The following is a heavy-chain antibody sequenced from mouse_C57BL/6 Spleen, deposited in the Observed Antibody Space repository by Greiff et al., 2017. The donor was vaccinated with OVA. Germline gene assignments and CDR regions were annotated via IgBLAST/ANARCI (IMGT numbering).Heavy chain of an antibody. J-gene: IGHJ4*01. CDR1: GYTFPRSW. Sequence: VQLQQPGAELVKPGASVQLSCKASGYTFPRSWLPCVPPSPGQFLAWIGMIHPNSGSTNYNEKFKSKATLTVDKSSSTAYMQLSSLTSEDSAVYYCARGPYYGNYDYYAMDYWGQGTSVTVSS. CDR3: ARGPYYGNYDYYAMDY. V-gene: IGHV1-64*01. D-gene: IGHD2-10*01. CDR2: IHPNSGST.